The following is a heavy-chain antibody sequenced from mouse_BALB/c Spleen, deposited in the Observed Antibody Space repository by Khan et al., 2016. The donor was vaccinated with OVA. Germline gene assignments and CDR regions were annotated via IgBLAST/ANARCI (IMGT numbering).Heavy chain of an antibody. J-gene: IGHJ1*01. V-gene: IGHV5-17*02. CDR2: ISSGSSTI. D-gene: IGHD2-4*01. Sequence: EVELVESGGGLVQPGGSRKLSCAASGFTFSSFGMHWVRQAPEKGLEWVAYISSGSSTIYYADTVKGRFTISRDNPKNTLFLQMTSLRYEDTAMYYCAISMMTTWYFDVWGAGTTVTVSS. CDR3: AISMMTTWYFDV. CDR1: GFTFSSFG.